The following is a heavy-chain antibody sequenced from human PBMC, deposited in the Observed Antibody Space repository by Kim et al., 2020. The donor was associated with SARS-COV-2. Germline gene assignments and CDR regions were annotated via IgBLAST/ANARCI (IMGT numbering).Heavy chain of an antibody. CDR1: GFSLSTSGVG. D-gene: IGHD1-26*01. CDR2: IYWDDDK. Sequence: SGPTLVNPTQTLTLTCTFSGFSLSTSGVGVGWIRQPPGKALEWLALIYWDDDKRYSPSLKSRLTITKDTSKNQVVLTMTNMDPVDTATYYCAHSSGSWPGIRPIDFDYWGQGTLVTVSS. J-gene: IGHJ4*02. CDR3: AHSSGSWPGIRPIDFDY. V-gene: IGHV2-5*02.